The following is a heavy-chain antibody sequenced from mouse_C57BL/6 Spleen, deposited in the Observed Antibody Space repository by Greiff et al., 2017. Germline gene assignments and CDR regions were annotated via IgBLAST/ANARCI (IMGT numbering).Heavy chain of an antibody. CDR2: IRNKANGYTT. J-gene: IGHJ1*03. CDR1: GFTFTDYY. CDR3: ARRPEGYFGGYFDV. Sequence: EVQGVESGGGLVQPGGSLSLSCAASGFTFTDYYMSWVRQPPGKALEWLGFIRNKANGYTTEYSASVKGRFTISRDNSQSILYLQMNALRAEDSATYYCARRPEGYFGGYFDVWGTGTTVTVSS. V-gene: IGHV7-3*01. D-gene: IGHD2-3*01.